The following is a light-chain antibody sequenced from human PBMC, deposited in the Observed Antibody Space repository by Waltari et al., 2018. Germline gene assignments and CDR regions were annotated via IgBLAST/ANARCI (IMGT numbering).Light chain of an antibody. J-gene: IGKJ2*01. Sequence: ETMMTQSPVTLSVSPGQRATLSCMASQSVGSNLALYQQKPGQAPRLLIYAASTRATGIPTRFAGSASGTEFTLTISSLQSEDFAVYYCQHYDNWPPSYTFGRGTKLEIE. CDR1: QSVGSN. CDR3: QHYDNWPPSYT. V-gene: IGKV3-15*01. CDR2: AAS.